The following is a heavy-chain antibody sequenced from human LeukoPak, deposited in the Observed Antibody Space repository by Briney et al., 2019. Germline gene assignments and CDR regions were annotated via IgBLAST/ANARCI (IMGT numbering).Heavy chain of an antibody. V-gene: IGHV4-59*13. Sequence: SETLSLTCTVSGVSFSSFQWSWIRQSPVKGLEWIGNIHMTGRTDYNPSLKSRVTISVDTSKNQFSLKLSSVTAADTAVYYCARGGTYYYDSSGPNWFDPWGQGTLVTVSS. J-gene: IGHJ5*02. CDR2: IHMTGRT. CDR1: GVSFSSFQ. D-gene: IGHD3-22*01. CDR3: ARGGTYYYDSSGPNWFDP.